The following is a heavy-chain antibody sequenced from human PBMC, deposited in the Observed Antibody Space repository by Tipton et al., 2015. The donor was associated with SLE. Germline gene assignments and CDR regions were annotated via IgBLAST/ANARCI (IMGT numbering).Heavy chain of an antibody. CDR2: ISYSGST. Sequence: TLSLTCFVSGGSIGSRPYYWSWIRQPPGKGLEWIGHISYSGSTHYNSSLKSRVTISLDTSKNQFSLKLSSVTAADTAVYYCARGSWGDALDTWGQGTMVTVSS. V-gene: IGHV4-61*05. CDR3: ARGSWGDALDT. D-gene: IGHD3-16*01. J-gene: IGHJ3*02. CDR1: GGSIGSRPYY.